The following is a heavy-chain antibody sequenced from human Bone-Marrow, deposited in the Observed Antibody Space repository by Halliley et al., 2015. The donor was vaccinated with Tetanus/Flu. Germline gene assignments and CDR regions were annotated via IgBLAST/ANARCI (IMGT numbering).Heavy chain of an antibody. Sequence: HIYPRGETYYRLSLKSRVTISVDTSQNQFSLTLSSVAAADTAVYFCARVNDSWRNTPKYGMDVWGQGTTVTVSS. J-gene: IGHJ6*02. CDR3: ARVNDSWRNTPKYGMDV. D-gene: IGHD3-3*01. V-gene: IGHV4-4*07. CDR2: IYPRGET.